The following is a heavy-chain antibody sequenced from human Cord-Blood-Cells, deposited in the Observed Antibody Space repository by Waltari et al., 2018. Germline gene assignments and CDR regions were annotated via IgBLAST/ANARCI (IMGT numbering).Heavy chain of an antibody. V-gene: IGHV4-34*01. D-gene: IGHD6-13*01. CDR2: INHSGRT. J-gene: IGHJ4*02. CDR3: ARSPGSLYYFDY. Sequence: QVQLQQWGAGLLKPSETLSLTCAVYGGSFSGYYWSWIRQPPGKGLEWIGEINHSGRTNYNPSLKSRVTISVDTSKNQFSLKLSSVTAADTAVYYCARSPGSLYYFDYWGQGTLVTVSS. CDR1: GGSFSGYY.